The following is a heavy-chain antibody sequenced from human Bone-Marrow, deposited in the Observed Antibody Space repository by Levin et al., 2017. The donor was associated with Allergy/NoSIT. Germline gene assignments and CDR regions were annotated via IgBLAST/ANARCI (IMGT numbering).Heavy chain of an antibody. CDR3: ARAEVGDFDF. J-gene: IGHJ4*02. CDR1: GYSISRGYY. V-gene: IGHV4-38-2*02. Sequence: SETLSLTCSVSGYSISRGYYWGWIRQPPGKTLEWIGSIYHDGSASYNPSLKSRVAMSVDTTKNQFSLQLTSVTAADTAVYYCARAEVGDFDFWGQGVLISVSS. D-gene: IGHD3-16*01. CDR2: IYHDGSA.